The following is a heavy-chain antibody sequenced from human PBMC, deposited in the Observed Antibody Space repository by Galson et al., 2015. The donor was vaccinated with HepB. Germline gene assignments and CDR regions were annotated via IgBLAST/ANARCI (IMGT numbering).Heavy chain of an antibody. CDR1: GYTFTTYW. D-gene: IGHD3-9*01. CDR2: IYPGDSET. V-gene: IGHV5-51*03. CDR3: ARRTGWGNELRHSDWSFDS. J-gene: IGHJ4*02. Sequence: QSGAEVKKPGESLRISCVGSGYTFTTYWIAWVRQMPGKGLEWMGIIYPGDSETRYSPSFQGQVTISADKSITTAYLQWASLKAPDTAMYYCARRTGWGNELRHSDWSFDSWGQGTLVTVSS.